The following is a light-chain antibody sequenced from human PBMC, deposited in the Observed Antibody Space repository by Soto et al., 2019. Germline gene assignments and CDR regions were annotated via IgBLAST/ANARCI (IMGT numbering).Light chain of an antibody. CDR2: DVS. J-gene: IGKJ5*01. V-gene: IGKV3-11*01. CDR3: QQRSNWPTIT. CDR1: QSVGIN. Sequence: EVVLTQSPATLSLSPGDTATLSCRASQSVGINLGWYQQKPGQAPRLXXYDVSNRANGIPARFSGSGSGTDFTLTISSLEPEDFAVYDCQQRSNWPTITFGQGTRLEI.